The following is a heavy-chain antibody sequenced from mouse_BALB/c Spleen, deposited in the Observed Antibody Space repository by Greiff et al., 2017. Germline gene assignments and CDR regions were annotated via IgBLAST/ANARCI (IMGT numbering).Heavy chain of an antibody. CDR2: IWSGGST. J-gene: IGHJ4*01. Sequence: QVQLKESGPGLVQPSQSLSITCTVSGFSLTSYGVHWVRQSPGKGLEWLGVIWSGGSTDYNAAFISRLSISKDNSKSQVFFKMNSLQANDTAIYYCARNNGNYGDAMDYWGQGTSVTVSS. V-gene: IGHV2-2*02. D-gene: IGHD2-1*01. CDR1: GFSLTSYG. CDR3: ARNNGNYGDAMDY.